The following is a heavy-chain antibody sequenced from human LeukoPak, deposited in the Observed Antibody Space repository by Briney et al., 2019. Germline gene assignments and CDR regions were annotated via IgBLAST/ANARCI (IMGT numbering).Heavy chain of an antibody. Sequence: GGSLRLSCAASGFTFSSYSMNWVRQAPGKGLEWVSSISSSSSYIYYADSVKGRFTISRDNAKNSLYLQMNSLRAEDTAVYYCAREAGPYTGFDYWGHGTLVTVSS. CDR1: GFTFSSYS. CDR3: AREAGPYTGFDY. D-gene: IGHD3-16*01. V-gene: IGHV3-21*01. J-gene: IGHJ4*03. CDR2: ISSSSSYI.